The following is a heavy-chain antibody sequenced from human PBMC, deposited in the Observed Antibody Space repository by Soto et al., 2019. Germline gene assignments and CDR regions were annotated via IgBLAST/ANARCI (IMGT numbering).Heavy chain of an antibody. CDR2: INAGNGNT. CDR3: ARVYGSGSYYTLAVFDY. J-gene: IGHJ4*02. Sequence: ASVKVSCKASGYTFTSYATHWVRQAPGQRLEWMGWINAGNGNTKYSQKFQGRVTITRDTSASTAYMELSSLRSEDTAVYYCARVYGSGSYYTLAVFDYWGQGTLVTVSS. V-gene: IGHV1-3*01. D-gene: IGHD3-10*01. CDR1: GYTFTSYA.